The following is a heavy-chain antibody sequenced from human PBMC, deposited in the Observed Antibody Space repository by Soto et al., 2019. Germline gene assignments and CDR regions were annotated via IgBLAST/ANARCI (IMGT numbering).Heavy chain of an antibody. J-gene: IGHJ4*02. V-gene: IGHV3-7*05. CDR1: GFTFSDYW. CDR2: INPDGRNT. Sequence: PGGSLRLSCAASGFTFSDYWMTWVRQAPGKGLEWVANINPDGRNTHYVDSLGSRFTISRDNAKRLLYLQMSSLRAEDTAVYYCARVAYTDNGCDFWAQGVLVTVSS. D-gene: IGHD2-2*02. CDR3: ARVAYTDNGCDF.